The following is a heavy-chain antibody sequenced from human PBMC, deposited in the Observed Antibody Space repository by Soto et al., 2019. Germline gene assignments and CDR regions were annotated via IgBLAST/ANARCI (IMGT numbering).Heavy chain of an antibody. D-gene: IGHD5-18*01. Sequence: PGGSLRLSCAGSGFTFSRYAMSWVRQAPGRGLEWVSAISGTGISTYYAESVKGRFTISRDNSKNTLYLQMNSLRALDTAVYYCATYVQIWFPSQHHCIDYWGQGTLVTVSS. V-gene: IGHV3-23*01. CDR3: ATYVQIWFPSQHHCIDY. J-gene: IGHJ4*02. CDR1: GFTFSRYA. CDR2: ISGTGIST.